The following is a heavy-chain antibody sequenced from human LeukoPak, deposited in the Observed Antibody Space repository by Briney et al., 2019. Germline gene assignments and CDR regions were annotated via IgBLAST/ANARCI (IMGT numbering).Heavy chain of an antibody. CDR2: MSFDVNNK. V-gene: IGHV3-30*04. CDR1: GFTFSSYA. Sequence: GGSLRLSCATSGFTFSSYAFHWVRQAPGKGLEWVATMSFDVNNKYYADSVRGRFTISRDNSKNTLYLQMNSLRAEDTAVYSCARGFCTSSSCYNDYWGQGTLVTVSS. J-gene: IGHJ4*02. CDR3: ARGFCTSSSCYNDY. D-gene: IGHD2-2*02.